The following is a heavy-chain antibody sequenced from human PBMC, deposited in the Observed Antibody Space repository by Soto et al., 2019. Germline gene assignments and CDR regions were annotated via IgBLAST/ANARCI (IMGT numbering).Heavy chain of an antibody. CDR1: GYTFTSYY. V-gene: IGHV1-46*01. Sequence: ASVKVSCKASGYTFTSYYIHWVRQAPGQGLEWMGIINPSGGSTSYAQKFQGRVTTTTDTSTSTVYMELSSLTSDDTAVYYCAGDSQGAYFDYWGQGTLVTVSS. CDR3: AGDSQGAYFDY. CDR2: INPSGGST. J-gene: IGHJ4*02.